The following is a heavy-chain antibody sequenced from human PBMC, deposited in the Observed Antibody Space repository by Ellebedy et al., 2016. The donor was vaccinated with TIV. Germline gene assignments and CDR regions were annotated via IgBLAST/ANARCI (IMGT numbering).Heavy chain of an antibody. CDR3: AGYSGYGSPPRL. D-gene: IGHD5-12*01. CDR2: IYFSETT. V-gene: IGHV4-59*08. J-gene: IGHJ4*02. CDR1: GGAISGYY. Sequence: MPSETLSLTYTVSGGAISGYYWSWIRQPPGKGLEWIGYIYFSETTKYNPSLKSRVTISIDTSKHQFSLRLGSMTAADTAVYYCAGYSGYGSPPRLWGQGTLVTVSS.